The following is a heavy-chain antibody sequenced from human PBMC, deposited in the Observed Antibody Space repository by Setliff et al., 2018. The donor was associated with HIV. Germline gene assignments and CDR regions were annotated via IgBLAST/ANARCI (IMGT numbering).Heavy chain of an antibody. V-gene: IGHV3-21*01. J-gene: IGHJ4*02. CDR3: ARQGNWEFDY. CDR2: ITSGSTYV. CDR1: GFTFTDYT. D-gene: IGHD7-27*01. Sequence: GASLKISCAASGFTFTDYTMNWVRQAPGKGLEWVSSITSGSTYVNYADSVKGRFSISRDNSKNSLYLQMISPRAEDTALYYCARQGNWEFDYWGQGTLVTVSS.